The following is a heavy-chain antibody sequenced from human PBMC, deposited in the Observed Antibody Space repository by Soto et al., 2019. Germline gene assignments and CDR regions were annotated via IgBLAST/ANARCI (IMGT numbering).Heavy chain of an antibody. CDR2: IIPFHGVT. Sequence: QVQLVQSGAEVQKPGSSVKVSCKASGGTFSPYTINWVRQAPGQGLEWMGRIIPFHGVTNYAQKVQARATITADKSRSTAYMELSGLRFEETAMYYCTRDWEITVSTWSFGGFWGRGTLVTVSS. D-gene: IGHD3-10*01. CDR1: GGTFSPYT. V-gene: IGHV1-69*08. CDR3: TRDWEITVSTWSFGGF. J-gene: IGHJ4*02.